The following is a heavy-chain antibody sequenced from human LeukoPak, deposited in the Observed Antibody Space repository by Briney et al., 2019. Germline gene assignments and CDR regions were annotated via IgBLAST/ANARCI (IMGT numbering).Heavy chain of an antibody. V-gene: IGHV4-59*01. CDR3: ARGFWSGYWGIDY. CDR2: IYYSGST. J-gene: IGHJ4*02. D-gene: IGHD3-3*01. Sequence: SETLSLTCTVSGGSISSYYWSWIRQPPGKGLEWIGYIYYSGSTNYNPSLKSRVTISVDTSKNQFSLKLSSVTAADTAVYYCARGFWSGYWGIDYWGQGTLVTVSS. CDR1: GGSISSYY.